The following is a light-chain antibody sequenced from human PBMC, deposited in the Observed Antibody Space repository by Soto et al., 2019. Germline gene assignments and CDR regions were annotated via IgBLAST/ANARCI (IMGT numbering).Light chain of an antibody. Sequence: EIVLTQSPATLSLSPGERATLSCRASQSVSSYLAWYQQKHGQAPRLLIYDASNGATGIPARFSGSGSGTDFTLTISSLEPEDFAVYYCQQRSNWPPWTFGQGTKVEIK. J-gene: IGKJ1*01. CDR3: QQRSNWPPWT. CDR2: DAS. V-gene: IGKV3-11*01. CDR1: QSVSSY.